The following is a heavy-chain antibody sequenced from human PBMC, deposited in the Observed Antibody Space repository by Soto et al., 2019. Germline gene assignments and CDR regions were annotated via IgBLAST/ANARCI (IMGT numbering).Heavy chain of an antibody. Sequence: GGSLRLSCAGSGFTFSSFAMSWVRQAPGKGLEWVAATSYDGSNKYYADSVKGRFIISRDNSKNTLDLLLNTLRAEDTAVYYCAGVYYGGNSVNNYWGQGTPVTASS. CDR1: GFTFSSFA. D-gene: IGHD2-8*01. V-gene: IGHV3-30-3*01. CDR2: TSYDGSNK. J-gene: IGHJ4*02. CDR3: AGVYYGGNSVNNY.